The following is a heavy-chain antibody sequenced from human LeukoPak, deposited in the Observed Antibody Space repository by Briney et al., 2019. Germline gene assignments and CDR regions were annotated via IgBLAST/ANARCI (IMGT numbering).Heavy chain of an antibody. CDR2: ISGSGGST. D-gene: IGHD5-18*01. Sequence: GGSLRLSCAASGFTFSSYAMSWVRQAPGKGLEWVSVISGSGGSTSYADSVKGRFTISRDNSKNTLYLQMNSLRAEDTAVYYCAKDHPETVNTAVYADVWGQGTTVTVSS. CDR3: AKDHPETVNTAVYADV. J-gene: IGHJ6*02. V-gene: IGHV3-23*01. CDR1: GFTFSSYA.